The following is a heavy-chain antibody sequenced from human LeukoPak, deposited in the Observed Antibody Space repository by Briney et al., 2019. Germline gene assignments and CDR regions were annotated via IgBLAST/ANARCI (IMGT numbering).Heavy chain of an antibody. CDR1: GGSISSGDYY. Sequence: PSQTLSLTCTVSGGSISSGDYYWSWIRQPPGKGLEWIGYIYYSGSTYYNPSLKSRVTISVDTSKNQFSLEVSSVSAADTAVYYCARGPIAARPTDYWGQGTLVTVSS. V-gene: IGHV4-30-4*08. CDR2: IYYSGST. CDR3: ARGPIAARPTDY. D-gene: IGHD6-6*01. J-gene: IGHJ4*02.